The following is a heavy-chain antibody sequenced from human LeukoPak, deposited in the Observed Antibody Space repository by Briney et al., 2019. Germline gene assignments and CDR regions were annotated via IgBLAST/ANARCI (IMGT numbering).Heavy chain of an antibody. CDR3: ARDGKYDFWSGYPGAFDI. Sequence: SETLSLTCTVSGGSISSGGYYWSWIRQHPGKGLEWIGYIYYSGSTYYNPSLKSRVTISVDASKNQFSLKLSSVTAADTAVYYCARDGKYDFWSGYPGAFDIWGQGTMVTVSS. D-gene: IGHD3-3*01. J-gene: IGHJ3*02. CDR2: IYYSGST. V-gene: IGHV4-31*03. CDR1: GGSISSGGYY.